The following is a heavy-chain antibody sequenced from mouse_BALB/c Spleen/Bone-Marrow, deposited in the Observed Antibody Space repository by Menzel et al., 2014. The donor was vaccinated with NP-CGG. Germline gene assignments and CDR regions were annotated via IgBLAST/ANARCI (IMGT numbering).Heavy chain of an antibody. CDR2: IRNKAYGYTT. Sequence: EVKLVESGGGLVQPGGSLRLSCTTSGFTFTDYYMSWVRQPPGKALEWLAFIRNKAYGYTTEYSASVRGRFTISRDNSQGILYLQMNTLRAEDSATYYCARFPMDYWGQGTSVTVSS. J-gene: IGHJ4*01. CDR3: ARFPMDY. CDR1: GFTFTDYY. V-gene: IGHV7-3*02.